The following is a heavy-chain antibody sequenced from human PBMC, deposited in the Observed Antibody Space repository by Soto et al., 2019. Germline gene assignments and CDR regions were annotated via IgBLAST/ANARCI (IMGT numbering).Heavy chain of an antibody. CDR2: SRNKANSYTT. CDR1: GFTFSDHY. Sequence: GGSLRLSCVVSGFTFSDHYMDWVRQAPGKGLEWVGRSRNKANSYTTEYAASVRGRFTISRDDSKNSLYLQMNSLKTEDTAVYHCARGRNSFDFWGQGTLVTVSS. V-gene: IGHV3-72*01. CDR3: ARGRNSFDF. J-gene: IGHJ4*02.